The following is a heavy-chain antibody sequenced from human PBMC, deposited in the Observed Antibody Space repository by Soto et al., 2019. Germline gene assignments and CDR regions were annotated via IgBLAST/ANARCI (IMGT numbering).Heavy chain of an antibody. CDR2: IRSGGEYI. Sequence: EMRLVESGGGLVKPGGSLRLSCAASGFTFRSYGMNWGRQAPGKGPQWVSSIRSGGEYIYYADSLKGRLTVSRDNARDSLYLPLNSLRAEDTAVYYCATDGAAGSVMEVWGPGTTVTVSS. D-gene: IGHD6-13*01. V-gene: IGHV3-21*02. J-gene: IGHJ6*02. CDR3: ATDGAAGSVMEV. CDR1: GFTFRSYG.